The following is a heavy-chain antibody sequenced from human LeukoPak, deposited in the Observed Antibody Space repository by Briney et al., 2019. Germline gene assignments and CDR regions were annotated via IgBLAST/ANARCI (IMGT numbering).Heavy chain of an antibody. CDR2: INPNSGGT. Sequence: ASVKVSCKASGYTFTGYYMHWVRQAPGQGLEWMGWINPNSGGTNYAQKFQGRVTMTRDTSINTAYMELSRLRSDDTAVYYCARKARGAVAAVDYWGQGTLVTVSS. CDR3: ARKARGAVAAVDY. CDR1: GYTFTGYY. D-gene: IGHD6-19*01. V-gene: IGHV1-2*02. J-gene: IGHJ4*02.